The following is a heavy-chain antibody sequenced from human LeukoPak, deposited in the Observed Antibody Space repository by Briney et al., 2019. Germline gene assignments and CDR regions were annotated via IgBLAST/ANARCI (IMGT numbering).Heavy chain of an antibody. V-gene: IGHV1-69*04. D-gene: IGHD6-6*01. Sequence: ASVKVSCEASGGTFSSYTISWVRQAPGQGLEWMGRIIPILGIANYAQKFQGRVTITADKSTSTAYMELSSLRSEDTAVYYCARDTMYSSSKYYFDYWGQGTLVTVSS. CDR2: IIPILGIA. CDR1: GGTFSSYT. J-gene: IGHJ4*02. CDR3: ARDTMYSSSKYYFDY.